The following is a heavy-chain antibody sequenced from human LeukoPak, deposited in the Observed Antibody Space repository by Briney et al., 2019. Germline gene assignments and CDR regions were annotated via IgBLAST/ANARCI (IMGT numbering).Heavy chain of an antibody. CDR1: GASISSYF. V-gene: IGHV4-59*01. J-gene: IGHJ4*02. CDR3: ARESNYGGNFPDY. CDR2: MYYSGNT. Sequence: PSETLSLTCTVSGASISSYFWNWIRQPPGKGLEWIGSMYYSGNTDYNPALKSRVTISLDTSKNQFSLKLISVTAADTAVYYCARESNYGGNFPDYWGQGTLVTVSS. D-gene: IGHD4-23*01.